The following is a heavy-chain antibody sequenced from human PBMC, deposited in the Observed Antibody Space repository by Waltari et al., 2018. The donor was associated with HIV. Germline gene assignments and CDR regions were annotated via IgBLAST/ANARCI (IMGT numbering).Heavy chain of an antibody. J-gene: IGHJ5*02. CDR1: GGSLTDFY. D-gene: IGHD3-10*01. CDR3: ARESRRRIRQGGINWFDP. CDR2: INHNGRS. V-gene: IGHV4-34*01. Sequence: QVHLQQWGAGQLKASETLSLTCAVYGGSLTDFYWSWLRQCPGRGQEWIAEINHNGRSDFNPSLKSRITIAIDPPKNQVSLTLKSVTAADTGVYFCARESRRRIRQGGINWFDPWGQGTPVNVLS.